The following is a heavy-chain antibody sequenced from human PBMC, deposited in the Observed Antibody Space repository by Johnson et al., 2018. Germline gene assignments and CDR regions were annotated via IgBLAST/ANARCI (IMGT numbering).Heavy chain of an antibody. CDR3: ARVNMMATLAFDY. J-gene: IGHJ4*02. D-gene: IGHD3-16*01. V-gene: IGHV1-46*01. CDR1: GYTFTIYY. CDR2: INPSGGST. Sequence: QVQLVQSGAEVKKPGASVKVSCKASGYTFTIYYIHWVRQAPGQGLQWMGIINPSGGSTTYAQRFQGRVTMTRDTSTSTVYMDLSSLRSEDTAVYYCARVNMMATLAFDYWGQGTLVTVSS.